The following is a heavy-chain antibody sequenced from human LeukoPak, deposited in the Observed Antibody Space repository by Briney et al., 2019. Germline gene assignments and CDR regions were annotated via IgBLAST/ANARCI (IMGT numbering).Heavy chain of an antibody. CDR1: GGSFSVYY. CDR3: ARDSEYSSWFGY. J-gene: IGHJ4*02. V-gene: IGHV4-34*01. Sequence: PSETLSLTCAVYGGSFSVYYWSWIRQPPGKGLEWIGEINHSGSTNYNPSLKSRVTISVDTSKNQFSLKLSSVTAADTAVYYCARDSEYSSWFGYWGQGTLVTVSS. D-gene: IGHD6-6*01. CDR2: INHSGST.